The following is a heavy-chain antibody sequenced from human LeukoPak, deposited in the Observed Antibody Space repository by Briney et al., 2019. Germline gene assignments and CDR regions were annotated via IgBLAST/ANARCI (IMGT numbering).Heavy chain of an antibody. J-gene: IGHJ2*01. CDR3: TKDLGLRRMI. Sequence: GGSLRLSCAASGLSASSNNMHWVRQAPGGRLEWVAYISAGSGTIFSADSLKGRFTISRDNARESLFLQMNSLRAEDTAVYYCTKDLGLRRMIWGRGTLVLVSS. CDR1: GLSASSNN. V-gene: IGHV3-48*04. CDR2: ISAGSGTI.